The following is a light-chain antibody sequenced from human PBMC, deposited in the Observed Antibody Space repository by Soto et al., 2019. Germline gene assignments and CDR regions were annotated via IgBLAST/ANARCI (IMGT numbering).Light chain of an antibody. CDR2: DVN. J-gene: IGLJ2*01. V-gene: IGLV2-14*03. CDR1: SSDIGGYKY. Sequence: QSALTQPPSVSGSPGQSITISCTGTSSDIGGYKYVSWYQQHPGKVPKLLIYDVNNRPSGVSDRFSGSKSGNTASLTISGLQAEDEAEYYCCSYTSSTSLIFGGGTKLTVL. CDR3: CSYTSSTSLI.